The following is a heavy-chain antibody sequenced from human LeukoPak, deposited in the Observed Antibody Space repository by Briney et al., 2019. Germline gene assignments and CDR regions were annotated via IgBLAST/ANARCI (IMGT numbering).Heavy chain of an antibody. CDR2: ISSSSYI. Sequence: GGSLRLSCAASGFTFSSYSMNWVRQAPGKGLEWVSSISSSSYIYYADSVKGRFTISRDNAKNSLYLQMNSLRAEDTAVYYCARDGQDSSGLLDYWGQGTLVTVSS. V-gene: IGHV3-21*01. CDR3: ARDGQDSSGLLDY. D-gene: IGHD3-22*01. CDR1: GFTFSSYS. J-gene: IGHJ4*02.